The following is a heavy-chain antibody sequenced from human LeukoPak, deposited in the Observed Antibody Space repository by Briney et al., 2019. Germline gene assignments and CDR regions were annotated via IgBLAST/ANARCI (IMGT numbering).Heavy chain of an antibody. D-gene: IGHD3-10*01. Sequence: GRSLRLSCVASGFTFSSYAMHWVRQAPGKGLEWVAVISYDGSNKYYADSVKGRFTISRDNSKNTLYLQMNSLRAEDTAVYYCARTFGWFGYFYGMDVWGQGTTVTVSS. CDR2: ISYDGSNK. CDR3: ARTFGWFGYFYGMDV. CDR1: GFTFSSYA. J-gene: IGHJ6*02. V-gene: IGHV3-30*04.